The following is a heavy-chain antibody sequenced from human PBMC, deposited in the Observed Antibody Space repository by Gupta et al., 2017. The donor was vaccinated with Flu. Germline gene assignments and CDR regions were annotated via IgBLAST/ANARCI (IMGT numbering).Heavy chain of an antibody. D-gene: IGHD2-2*01. CDR2: VYYRGTS. J-gene: IGHJ3*02. CDR1: GGSVNTSTHY. CDR3: VGFCSSTSCPRNTFDI. Sequence: QVQLQESGPGLVKPSETLSLTCNVSGGSVNTSTHYWGYVRQPPGKGLEWIGTVYYRGTSYYSPSLNSRVTISLDTSKNHFSLRLKSVTAADTAVYYCVGFCSSTSCPRNTFDIWGHGTMVTVSS. V-gene: IGHV4-39*02.